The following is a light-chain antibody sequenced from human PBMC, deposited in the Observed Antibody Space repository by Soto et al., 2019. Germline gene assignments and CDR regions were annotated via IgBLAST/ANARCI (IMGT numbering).Light chain of an antibody. Sequence: ETVLTQSTGTLSLSPGERATLSCRASQTIRSNYLAWYRQTPGQAPRLLIYGASNWATGIADRFSGSGSATHFTLIITRLEPEDFALYYCQQYGSSPWTCGQGTKVEIK. CDR2: GAS. V-gene: IGKV3-20*01. CDR3: QQYGSSPWT. CDR1: QTIRSNY. J-gene: IGKJ1*01.